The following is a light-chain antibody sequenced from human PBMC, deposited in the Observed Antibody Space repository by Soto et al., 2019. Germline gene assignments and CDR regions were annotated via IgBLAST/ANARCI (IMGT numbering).Light chain of an antibody. CDR1: QSISNC. Sequence: DIQMTQSPSSLSASVGDRVTITCRASQSISNCLSWFQQKPGQAPKLLIYAASSLQSGVPSRFSGSGSGTDCILTIDSLQPEDFATYYCQQTYIAPATFGQGTKVGVK. CDR2: AAS. J-gene: IGKJ1*01. CDR3: QQTYIAPAT. V-gene: IGKV1-39*01.